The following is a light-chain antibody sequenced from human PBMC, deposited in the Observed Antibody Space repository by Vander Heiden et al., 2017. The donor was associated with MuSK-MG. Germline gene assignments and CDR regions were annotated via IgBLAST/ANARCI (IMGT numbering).Light chain of an antibody. CDR3: ASEDNSQSGV. J-gene: IGLJ3*02. V-gene: IGLV1-44*01. Sequence: IQPPSAPGTPDQRVTISCSGSSSNIASQTINWYRQFPGTAPKLLIYSNNLRPSGVPARFSGSKSGTSASLAISGLQSEEEADYYCASEDNSQSGVFGGGTKLTVL. CDR1: SSNIASQT. CDR2: SNN.